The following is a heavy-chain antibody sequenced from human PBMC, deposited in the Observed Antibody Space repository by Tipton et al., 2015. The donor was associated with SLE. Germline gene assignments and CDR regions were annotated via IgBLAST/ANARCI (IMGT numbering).Heavy chain of an antibody. CDR3: ASSGIQLWLDDAFDI. CDR1: GGSFSGYY. D-gene: IGHD5-18*01. V-gene: IGHV4-34*01. CDR2: INHRGST. Sequence: TLSLTCTVYGGSFSGYYWSWIRQPPGKGLEWIGEINHRGSTNYNPSLKSRVTISVDTSKNQFSLKLSSVTAADTAVYYCASSGIQLWLDDAFDIWGQGTMVTVSS. J-gene: IGHJ3*02.